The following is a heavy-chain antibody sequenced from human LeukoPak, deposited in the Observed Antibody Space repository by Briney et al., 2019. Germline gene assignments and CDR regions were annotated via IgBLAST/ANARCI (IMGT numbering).Heavy chain of an antibody. D-gene: IGHD6-19*01. CDR1: GGTFSSYA. CDR2: IIPIFGTA. Sequence: SVKVSCKASGGTFSSYAISWVRQAPGQGLEWMGGIIPIFGTANYAQKFQGRVTITTDESTSTAYMELSSLRSEDTAVYYCASRDAVAGTDASYWGQGTLVTVSS. J-gene: IGHJ4*02. CDR3: ASRDAVAGTDASY. V-gene: IGHV1-69*05.